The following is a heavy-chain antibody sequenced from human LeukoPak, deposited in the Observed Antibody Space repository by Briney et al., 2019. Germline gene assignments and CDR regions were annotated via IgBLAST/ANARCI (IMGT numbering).Heavy chain of an antibody. V-gene: IGHV4-34*01. D-gene: IGHD6-6*01. J-gene: IGHJ4*02. CDR1: GGSFSGYY. Sequence: SETLSLTCAVYGGSFSGYYWSWIRQPPGKGLEWIGEINHSGSTNYNPSLKSRVTISVDTSKNQSSLKLSSVTAADTAVYYCARHVAYSSSSLDYWGQGTLVTVSS. CDR2: INHSGST. CDR3: ARHVAYSSSSLDY.